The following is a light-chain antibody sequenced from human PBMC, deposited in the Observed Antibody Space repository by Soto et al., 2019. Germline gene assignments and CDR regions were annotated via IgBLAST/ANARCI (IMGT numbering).Light chain of an antibody. CDR3: QQYGSSPTWT. J-gene: IGKJ1*01. V-gene: IGKV3-20*01. Sequence: EIVLTQSPGTLSLSPGERATLSCRASQSVSSSHLAWYQQKPGQAPRLLIYGASSRAIGIPDRFSGSGSGTDFTLTISRLEPEDFAVYYCQQYGSSPTWTFGQGTKVEIK. CDR1: QSVSSSH. CDR2: GAS.